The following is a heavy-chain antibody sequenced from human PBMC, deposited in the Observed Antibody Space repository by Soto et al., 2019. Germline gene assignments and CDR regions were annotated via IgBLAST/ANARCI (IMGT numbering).Heavy chain of an antibody. Sequence: ASVKVSFKASGYTFTSYYMHWVRQAPGQGLELMGIINPSGGSTSHAQKFQGGVTMTRDTSTSTVYMELSSLRSEDTAVYYCAREMDPYCGGDCYSDYWGQGTLVTVSS. D-gene: IGHD2-21*02. CDR2: INPSGGST. J-gene: IGHJ4*02. CDR1: GYTFTSYY. CDR3: AREMDPYCGGDCYSDY. V-gene: IGHV1-46*01.